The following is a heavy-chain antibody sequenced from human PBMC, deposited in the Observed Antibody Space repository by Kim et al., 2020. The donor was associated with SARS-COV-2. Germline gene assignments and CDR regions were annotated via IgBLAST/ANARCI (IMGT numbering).Heavy chain of an antibody. CDR1: GGSISSSSYY. CDR3: AGDYYGSGSYQHWFDP. CDR2: IYYSGST. Sequence: ETLSLTCTVSGGSISSSSYYWGWIRQPPGKGLEWIGSIYYSGSTYYNPSLKSRVTISVDTSKNQFSLKLSSVTAADTAVYYCAGDYYGSGSYQHWFDPWGQGTLVTVSS. D-gene: IGHD3-10*01. J-gene: IGHJ5*02. V-gene: IGHV4-39*02.